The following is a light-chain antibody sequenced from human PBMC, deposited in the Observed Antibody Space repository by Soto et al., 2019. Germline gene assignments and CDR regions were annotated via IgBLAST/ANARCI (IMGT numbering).Light chain of an antibody. CDR3: QHYGTSLYP. CDR2: GAS. Sequence: DIVLTQYPGTLSLSPWERATISCRASQIISSTYLGWYQQKPGQAPRLRIYGASSRATGIPARFSGSGSGTNFTLTISRLEPEDCAVYYCQHYGTSLYPVGQGTKREIK. CDR1: QIISSTY. J-gene: IGKJ2*01. V-gene: IGKV3-20*01.